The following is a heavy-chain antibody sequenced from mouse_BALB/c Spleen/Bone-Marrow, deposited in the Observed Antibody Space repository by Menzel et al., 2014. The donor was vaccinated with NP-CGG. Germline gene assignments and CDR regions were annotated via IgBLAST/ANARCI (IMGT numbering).Heavy chain of an antibody. J-gene: IGHJ2*01. V-gene: IGHV1S81*02. CDR1: GYTFTSYW. Sequence: QVQLQQSGAELVKPGASVKLSCKASGYTFTSYWMHWVKQRPGQGLEWIGEIDPSTGRTDYNKKFKSQATLTVDKSSSTAYMHLSSLTSEDSAVYYCARINGYEYWGQGTTLTVSS. D-gene: IGHD2-2*01. CDR2: IDPSTGRT. CDR3: ARINGYEY.